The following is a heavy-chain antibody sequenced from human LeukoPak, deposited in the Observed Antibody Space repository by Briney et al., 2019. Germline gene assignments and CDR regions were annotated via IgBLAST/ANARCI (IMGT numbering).Heavy chain of an antibody. Sequence: SVKVSCKASGGTFSSYAISWVRQAPGQGLEWMGRIIPILGIANYAQKFQGRVTITADKSTSTAYMELSSLRSEDTAFYYCARKGPEHLPTYFDHWGRGILVTVSS. CDR1: GGTFSSYA. CDR3: ARKGPEHLPTYFDH. V-gene: IGHV1-69*04. D-gene: IGHD2-21*01. J-gene: IGHJ4*02. CDR2: IIPILGIA.